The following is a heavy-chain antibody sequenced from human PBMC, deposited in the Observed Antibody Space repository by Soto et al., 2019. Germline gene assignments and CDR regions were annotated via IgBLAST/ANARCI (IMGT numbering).Heavy chain of an antibody. CDR3: AKPQYPGIAAAGNGYAFDI. CDR1: GYSFTSYW. Sequence: GESLKISCKGSGYSFTSYWSGWVRQMPGKGLEWMGIIYPGDSDTRYSPSFQGQVTISADKSISTAYLQWSSLKASDTAMYYCAKPQYPGIAAAGNGYAFDIWGQGTMVTVSS. V-gene: IGHV5-51*01. D-gene: IGHD6-13*01. J-gene: IGHJ3*02. CDR2: IYPGDSDT.